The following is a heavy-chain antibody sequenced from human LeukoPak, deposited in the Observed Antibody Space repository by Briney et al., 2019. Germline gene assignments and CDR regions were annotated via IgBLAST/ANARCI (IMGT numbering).Heavy chain of an antibody. D-gene: IGHD2-2*01. CDR1: GYSFTSYW. J-gene: IGHJ3*02. Sequence: GESPKISCKGSGYSFTSYWIGWVRQMPGKGLEWMGIIYPGDSDTRYSPSFQGQVTISVDKSISTAYLQWSSLKASETAMYYFATWGHCSSTSCYGDAFDIWGQGTMVTVSS. V-gene: IGHV5-51*01. CDR2: IYPGDSDT. CDR3: ATWGHCSSTSCYGDAFDI.